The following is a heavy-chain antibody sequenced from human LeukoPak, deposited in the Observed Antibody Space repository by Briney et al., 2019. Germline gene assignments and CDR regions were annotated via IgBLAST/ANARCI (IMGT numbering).Heavy chain of an antibody. D-gene: IGHD3-3*01. CDR3: ARVDRYDFWSRRAYYYYYMDV. CDR2: ISAYNGNT. CDR1: GYTFTSYG. V-gene: IGHV1-18*01. Sequence: ASVKVSCKASGYTFTSYGISWVRQAPGPGLEGMGWISAYNGNTNYAQKLQGRVTMTKDTSTSTAYMELRSLRSDDTAVYYCARVDRYDFWSRRAYYYYYMDVWGKGTTVTVSS. J-gene: IGHJ6*03.